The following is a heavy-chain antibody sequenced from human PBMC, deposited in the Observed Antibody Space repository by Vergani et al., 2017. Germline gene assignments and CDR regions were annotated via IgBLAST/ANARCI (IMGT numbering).Heavy chain of an antibody. J-gene: IGHJ1*01. V-gene: IGHV3-74*01. CDR2: INPDGSQT. CDR3: ARDNWKYAGQ. Sequence: EVQLVESEGGLVHPGGSLRLSCEASGFTFSVFWMHWVRQVPGQGLLWVSKINPDGSQTLYADSVEGQFTVSRENAKNTLYLQMNSLRVEDTSVYYCARDNWKYAGQWSQGTLVTV. D-gene: IGHD1-7*01. CDR1: GFTFSVFW.